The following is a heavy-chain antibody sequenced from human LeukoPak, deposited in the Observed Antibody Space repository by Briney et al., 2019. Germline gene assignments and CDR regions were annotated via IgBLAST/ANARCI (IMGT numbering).Heavy chain of an antibody. J-gene: IGHJ6*02. CDR2: IYYSGST. Sequence: SETLSLTCTVSGGSISSYYWSWIRQPPGKGLEWIEYIYYSGSTNYNPSLKSRVTISVDTSKNQFSLKLSSVTAADTAVYYCARDVVVVAATHAYYYGMDVWGQGTTVTVSS. CDR1: GGSISSYY. V-gene: IGHV4-59*01. CDR3: ARDVVVVAATHAYYYGMDV. D-gene: IGHD2-15*01.